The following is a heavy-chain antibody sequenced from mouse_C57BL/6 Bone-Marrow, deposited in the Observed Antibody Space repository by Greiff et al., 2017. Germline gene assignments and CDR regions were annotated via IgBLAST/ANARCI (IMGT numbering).Heavy chain of an antibody. CDR2: ISSGSSTI. J-gene: IGHJ2*01. V-gene: IGHV5-17*01. D-gene: IGHD4-1*01. CDR3: ARTGNWDGIYFDY. CDR1: GFTFSDYG. Sequence: EVMLVESGGGLVKPGGSLKLSCAASGFTFSDYGMHWVRQAPEKGLEWVAYISSGSSTIYYADTVKGRFTISRDNAKNTLFLQMTSLRSEDTAMYYCARTGNWDGIYFDYWGQGTTLTVSS.